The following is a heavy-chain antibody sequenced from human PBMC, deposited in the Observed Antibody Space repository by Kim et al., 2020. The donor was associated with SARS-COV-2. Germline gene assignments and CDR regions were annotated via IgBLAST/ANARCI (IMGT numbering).Heavy chain of an antibody. CDR3: ARQETITIFGVVISPGWCGP. J-gene: IGHJ5*02. CDR2: IYYSGST. V-gene: IGHV4-39*01. Sequence: SETLSLTCTVSGGSISSSSYYWGWIRQPPGKGLEWIGSIYYSGSTYYNPSLKSRVTISVDTSKNQFSLKLSSVTAAATAVYYCARQETITIFGVVISPGWCGPWGQGTLVPVSS. CDR1: GGSISSSSYY. D-gene: IGHD3-3*01.